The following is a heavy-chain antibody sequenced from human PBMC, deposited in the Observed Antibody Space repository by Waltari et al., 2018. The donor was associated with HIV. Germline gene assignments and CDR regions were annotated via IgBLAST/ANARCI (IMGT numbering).Heavy chain of an antibody. J-gene: IGHJ6*02. CDR1: GSDFTSHW. Sequence: ELVQSTSEVKKTGESLKISCQGVGSDFTSHWISWVRQTPGKGLEWMGRIYPSDSFTHYSQSFEGQLSISADKSISSVYLHLTSLKSSDTAIYFCAGGVSSGSAETNGMDVWGQGTTVTVS. CDR2: IYPSDSFT. CDR3: AGGVSSGSAETNGMDV. V-gene: IGHV5-10-1*01. D-gene: IGHD3-22*01.